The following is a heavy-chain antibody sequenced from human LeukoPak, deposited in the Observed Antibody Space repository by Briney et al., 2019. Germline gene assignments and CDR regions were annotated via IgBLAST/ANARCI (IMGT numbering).Heavy chain of an antibody. CDR2: INADNGNT. CDR1: GYTFTNYV. J-gene: IGHJ6*03. Sequence: ASVKVSCKASGYTFTNYVMSWVRQAPGQSFEWMGWINADNGNTKYSQKFQGRVTITIDTSTTTAYMELRSLRSDDTAVYYCARVYNTYYDFWSGHIYYMDVWGKGTTVTVSS. CDR3: ARVYNTYYDFWSGHIYYMDV. V-gene: IGHV1-3*01. D-gene: IGHD3-3*01.